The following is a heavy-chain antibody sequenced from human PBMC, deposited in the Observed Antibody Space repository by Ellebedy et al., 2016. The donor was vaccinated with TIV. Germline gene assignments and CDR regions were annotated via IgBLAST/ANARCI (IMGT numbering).Heavy chain of an antibody. D-gene: IGHD1-26*01. CDR1: GFTFSSYW. CDR3: ARSPANPGGGKAY. Sequence: GESLKISXAASGFTFSSYWMSWVRQAPGKGLEWVANIKQDGSEKYYVDPVKGRFTISRDNAKNSLYLQMDSLRAEDTAVYYCARSPANPGGGKAYWGQGTLVTVSS. CDR2: IKQDGSEK. J-gene: IGHJ4*02. V-gene: IGHV3-7*03.